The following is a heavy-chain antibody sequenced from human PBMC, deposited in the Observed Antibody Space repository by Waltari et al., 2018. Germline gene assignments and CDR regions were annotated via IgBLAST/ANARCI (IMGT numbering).Heavy chain of an antibody. V-gene: IGHV3-30*02. CDR3: AREISTSSPSF. CDR1: GFIFSRYD. D-gene: IGHD1-1*01. CDR2: IGDDGSKK. J-gene: IGHJ4*02. Sequence: QVQLAESGGGAVPPGGSLRLSCVASGFIFSRYDMNWVRQTPGRGLEWLALIGDDGSKKVYAAAVKGRFTGSRDNSRDTLYLHMNGLTSVDTAIYFCAREISTSSPSFWGRGTLVTVSS.